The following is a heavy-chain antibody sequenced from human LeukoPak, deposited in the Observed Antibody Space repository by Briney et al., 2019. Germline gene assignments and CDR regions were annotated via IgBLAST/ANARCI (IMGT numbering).Heavy chain of an antibody. V-gene: IGHV3-23*01. Sequence: GGSLRLSCAASGFTFSSYAMNWVRQAPGKGLEWVSGSSGSGGSTYYADSVKGRFTMSRDSSKNTLYLQMNSLRAEDTAVYYCAKSGGCSYIENFDYWGQGTLVTVSS. CDR1: GFTFSSYA. D-gene: IGHD5-18*01. CDR2: SSGSGGST. J-gene: IGHJ4*02. CDR3: AKSGGCSYIENFDY.